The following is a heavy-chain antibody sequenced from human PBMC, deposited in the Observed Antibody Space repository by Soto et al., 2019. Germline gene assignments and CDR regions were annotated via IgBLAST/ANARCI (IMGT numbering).Heavy chain of an antibody. CDR2: ISGSGGST. Sequence: AXXLLRLCYAAAGVTFVSYAVRWILQAQGKGLEWVSAISGSGGSTYYADSVKGRFTISRDNSKNTLYLQMNSLRAEETAVYYCAKDPNYYDRSGYYGPDYRGQGTLVTVTS. CDR1: GVTFVSYA. V-gene: IGHV3-23*01. J-gene: IGHJ4*02. D-gene: IGHD3-22*01. CDR3: AKDPNYYDRSGYYGPDY.